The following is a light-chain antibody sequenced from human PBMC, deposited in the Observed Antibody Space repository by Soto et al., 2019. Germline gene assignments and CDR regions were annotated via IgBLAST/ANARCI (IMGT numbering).Light chain of an antibody. Sequence: EIVLTQSPATLSLSPGERATLSCRASQSVSSYLAWYQQKPGQAPRLLIYDASNRATGIPARFSGSGSGTDFTLTICSLEPGDFAVYYCQQRSNWPFGPGTKVDIK. CDR3: QQRSNWP. J-gene: IGKJ3*01. CDR1: QSVSSY. CDR2: DAS. V-gene: IGKV3-11*01.